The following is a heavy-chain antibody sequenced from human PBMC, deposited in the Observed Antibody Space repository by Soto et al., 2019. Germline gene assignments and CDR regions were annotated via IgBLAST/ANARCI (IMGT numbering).Heavy chain of an antibody. J-gene: IGHJ4*02. V-gene: IGHV1-18*01. D-gene: IGHD6-13*01. CDR1: GYTFTNFG. CDR2: ISADSGDT. Sequence: GASVKVSCKTSGYTFTNFGITWVRQAPGQGLEWLGWISADSGDTNYAQKFQGRVTMTADTSTNIGYMELRSLRSDDTAVYYCARSAAAIAAANDYWGQGTPVTVSS. CDR3: ARSAAAIAAANDY.